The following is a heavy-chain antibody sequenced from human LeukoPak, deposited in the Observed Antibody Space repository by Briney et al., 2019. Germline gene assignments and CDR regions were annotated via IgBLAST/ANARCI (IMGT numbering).Heavy chain of an antibody. CDR1: GYNFTSYW. CDR3: ARHGDDILTGYYHSYYYYYYMDV. Sequence: GESRQISWKGSGYNFTSYWIGRVRQMPGKGLEWMGIIYPGDSDTRYSPSFQGQVTISADKSISTAYLQWSSLKASDTAMYYCARHGDDILTGYYHSYYYYYYMDVWGKGTTVTVSS. CDR2: IYPGDSDT. V-gene: IGHV5-51*01. D-gene: IGHD3-9*01. J-gene: IGHJ6*03.